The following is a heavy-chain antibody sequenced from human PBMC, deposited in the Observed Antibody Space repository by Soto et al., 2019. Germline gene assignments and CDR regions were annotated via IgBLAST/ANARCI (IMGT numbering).Heavy chain of an antibody. CDR2: IYYSGLT. D-gene: IGHD3-9*01. Sequence: QLQLQESGPGLVKPSETLSLTCTVSGGSISSSSYYWGWIRQPPGKGLEWIGSIYYSGLTYYNPSLKRRVTMSVDKPKNQCSLKLSSLTAADTAVYYCARLEGLATISYYFDYWCQGTLVTVSS. V-gene: IGHV4-39*01. J-gene: IGHJ4*02. CDR3: ARLEGLATISYYFDY. CDR1: GGSISSSSYY.